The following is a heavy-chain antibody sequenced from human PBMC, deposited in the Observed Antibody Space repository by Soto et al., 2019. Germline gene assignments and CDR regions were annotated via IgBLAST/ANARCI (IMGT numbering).Heavy chain of an antibody. CDR2: ISGSGDST. V-gene: IGHV3-23*01. D-gene: IGHD6-19*01. CDR1: GFTFSSYA. J-gene: IGHJ1*01. Sequence: GGSLRLSCAASGFTFSSYAMTWVRQAPGKGLEWVSGISGSGDSTYYADSVKGRFTISRDNSKNTLYLQMNSLRAEDTAIYFCAKANSSGYGALYFQHWGQGTLVTVSS. CDR3: AKANSSGYGALYFQH.